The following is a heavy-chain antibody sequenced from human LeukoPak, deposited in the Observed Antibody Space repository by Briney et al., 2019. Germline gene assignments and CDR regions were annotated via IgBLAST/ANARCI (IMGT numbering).Heavy chain of an antibody. J-gene: IGHJ4*02. D-gene: IGHD5-12*01. V-gene: IGHV3-7*01. CDR1: GFTFSSYW. CDR3: ARESVATPPRGFDY. Sequence: GGSLRLSCAASGFTFSSYWMSWVRQAPGKGLEWVANIKQDGSEKYYVDSVKGRFTISRDDAKNSLYLQMNSLRAEDTAVYYCARESVATPPRGFDYWGQGTLVTVSS. CDR2: IKQDGSEK.